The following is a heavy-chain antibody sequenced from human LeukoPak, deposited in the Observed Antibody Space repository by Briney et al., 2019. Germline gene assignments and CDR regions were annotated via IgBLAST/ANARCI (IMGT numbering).Heavy chain of an antibody. CDR2: INHSGST. D-gene: IGHD6-13*01. V-gene: IGHV4-34*01. Sequence: SETLSLTCAVYGGSFSGYYWSWIRQPPGKGLEWIGEINHSGSTNYNPSLKSRATISVDTSKNQFSLKLSSVTAADTAVYYCARRGIAAAYHWGQGTLVTVSS. CDR3: ARRGIAAAYH. CDR1: GGSFSGYY. J-gene: IGHJ5*02.